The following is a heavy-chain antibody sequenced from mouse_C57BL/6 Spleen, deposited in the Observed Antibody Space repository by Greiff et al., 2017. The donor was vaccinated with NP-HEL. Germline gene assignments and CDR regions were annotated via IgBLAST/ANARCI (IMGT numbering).Heavy chain of an antibody. V-gene: IGHV1-53*01. Sequence: QVQLQQPGTELVKPGASVKLSCKASGYTFTSYWMHWVKQRPGQGLEWIGNINPSNGGTNYNEKFKSKATLTVDKSSSTAYLQLSSLTSEDSAVYYCARHGSSYRHYFDYWGQGTTLTVSS. CDR3: ARHGSSYRHYFDY. J-gene: IGHJ2*01. CDR2: INPSNGGT. CDR1: GYTFTSYW. D-gene: IGHD1-1*01.